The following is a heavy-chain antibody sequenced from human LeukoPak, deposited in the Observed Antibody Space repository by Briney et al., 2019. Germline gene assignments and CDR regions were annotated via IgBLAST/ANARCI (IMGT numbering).Heavy chain of an antibody. D-gene: IGHD2-15*01. CDR2: IKSKTHGGT. CDR3: TSGFCSGGTCRWDDDFAF. J-gene: IGHJ3*01. V-gene: IGHV3-15*01. CDR1: GFTFSNAW. Sequence: GGSLRLSCAASGFTFSNAWMTWVRQAPGKGLEWVGRIKSKTHGGTDYAAPGKGRFTISRDDSQTTVYLQMNSLKIEDTAVYFCTSGFCSGGTCRWDDDFAFWGQGTMVTVST.